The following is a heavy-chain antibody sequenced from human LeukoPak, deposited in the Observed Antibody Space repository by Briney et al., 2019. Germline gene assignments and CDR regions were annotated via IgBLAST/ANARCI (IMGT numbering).Heavy chain of an antibody. J-gene: IGHJ4*02. V-gene: IGHV3-23*01. D-gene: IGHD3-9*01. CDR1: GFXFSNYA. CDR3: ATDQGYNLLTPFVY. Sequence: GGSLRLSCTASGFXFSNYAMTWVRQAPGKGLEWVSGISGSDGSTLYADSVKGRFTISRDTSKNTLYLHMNILRAEDTAVYFCATDQGYNLLTPFVYWGQGTLVTVSS. CDR2: ISGSDGST.